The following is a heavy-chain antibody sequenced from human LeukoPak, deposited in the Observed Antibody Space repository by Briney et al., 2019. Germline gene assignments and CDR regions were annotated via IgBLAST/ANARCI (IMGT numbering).Heavy chain of an antibody. CDR1: GYTFTGYY. J-gene: IGHJ4*02. V-gene: IGHV1-2*02. CDR3: ATPLSNAAFDY. D-gene: IGHD6-25*01. Sequence: GASVKVSCKASGYTFTGYYMLWVRQAPGQGLEGMGWIYPTSGGPNYAQKFQGRVNMTRDSSISTAYLVLSRLRSDDTAVYYCATPLSNAAFDYWGQGTLVTVSS. CDR2: IYPTSGGP.